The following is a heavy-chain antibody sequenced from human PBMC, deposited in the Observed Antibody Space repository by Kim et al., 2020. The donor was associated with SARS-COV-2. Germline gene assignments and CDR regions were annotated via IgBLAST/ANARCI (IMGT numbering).Heavy chain of an antibody. V-gene: IGHV3-74*03. CDR1: GFDFSTAG. D-gene: IGHD3-22*01. J-gene: IGHJ5*02. CDR2: MRSDGGDI. Sequence: GGSLRLSCAASGFDFSTAGMHWVRQAPGKGLGWVSCMRSDGGDITYADSVKGRFIISRDNGKNTLDLQMNGLRTEDTAVYYGAKVGDYDSSGFYAFFRSWGQGNRVTVFS. CDR3: AKVGDYDSSGFYAFFRS.